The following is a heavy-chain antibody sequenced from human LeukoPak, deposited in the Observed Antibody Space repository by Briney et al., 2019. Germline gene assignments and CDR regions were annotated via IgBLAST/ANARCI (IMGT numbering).Heavy chain of an antibody. J-gene: IGHJ4*02. CDR1: GGSIRSYY. CDR3: ARDLYASGWSLYFDY. CDR2: IHSGGST. D-gene: IGHD6-19*01. V-gene: IGHV4-4*07. Sequence: SETLSLTCTVSGGSIRSYYWNWIRQPAGKGLEWIGRIHSGGSTNYNPSSRSRVTMSVDTSKNQFSLKLSSVTAADTAVYYCARDLYASGWSLYFDYWGQGTLVTVSS.